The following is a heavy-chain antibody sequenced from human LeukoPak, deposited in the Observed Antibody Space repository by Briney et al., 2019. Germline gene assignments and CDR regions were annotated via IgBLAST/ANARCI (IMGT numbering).Heavy chain of an antibody. J-gene: IGHJ4*02. CDR1: GFTVSSNY. D-gene: IGHD3-16*01. CDR3: AKDKELSLGDDRHY. V-gene: IGHV3-23*01. CDR2: ISGSGGAT. Sequence: PGGSLRLSCAASGFTVSSNYMSWVRQAPGKGLEWVSTISGSGGATYYADSVKGRFTISRDSSKNTLYLQMNSLRAEDTAIYYCAKDKELSLGDDRHYWGQGTLVTVSS.